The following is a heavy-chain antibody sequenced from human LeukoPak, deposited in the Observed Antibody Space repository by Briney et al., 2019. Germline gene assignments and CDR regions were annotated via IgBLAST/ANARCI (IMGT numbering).Heavy chain of an antibody. J-gene: IGHJ4*02. D-gene: IGHD3-22*01. V-gene: IGHV1-46*03. CDR3: ARDSQKNHNYYDSSSYPDY. CDR1: GYTFTSYY. CDR2: INPSGGST. Sequence: ASVKVSCKASGYTFTSYYMHWVRQAPGQGLEWMGIINPSGGSTSYAQKFQGRVTMTRDTSTSTVYMELSSLRSEDTAVYYCARDSQKNHNYYDSSSYPDYWGQGTLVTVSS.